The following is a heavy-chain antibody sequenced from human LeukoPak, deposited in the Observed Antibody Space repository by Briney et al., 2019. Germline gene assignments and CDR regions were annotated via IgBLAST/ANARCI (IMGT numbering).Heavy chain of an antibody. V-gene: IGHV3-23*01. J-gene: IGHJ4*02. D-gene: IGHD6-19*01. CDR2: ISGRGGST. Sequence: PGGSLRLSCAASGFTFSSYAMSWVRQAPGKGLEWVSAISGRGGSTYYADSVKGRFTISRDNSKNTLYLQMNSLRAEDTAVYYCATYQIGWLGVFDYWGQGTLVTVSS. CDR1: GFTFSSYA. CDR3: ATYQIGWLGVFDY.